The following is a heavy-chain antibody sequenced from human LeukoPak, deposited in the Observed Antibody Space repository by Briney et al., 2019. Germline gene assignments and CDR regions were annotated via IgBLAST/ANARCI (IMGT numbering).Heavy chain of an antibody. D-gene: IGHD3-10*01. CDR2: IYQSGST. V-gene: IGHV4-30-2*01. CDR1: GGSISSGGYS. CDR3: ARDAEITKAFDI. Sequence: SETLSLTCAVSGGSISSGGYSWSWIRQPPGKGLEWIGCIYQSGSTYYNPSLKSRVSISVDRSKNQFSLKLSSVTAADTALYYCARDAEITKAFDIWGQGTMVTVSS. J-gene: IGHJ3*02.